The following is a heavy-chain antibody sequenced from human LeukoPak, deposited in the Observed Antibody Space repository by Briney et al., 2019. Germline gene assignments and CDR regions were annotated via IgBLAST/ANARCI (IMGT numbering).Heavy chain of an antibody. CDR3: ASATMVVTPRYFDY. V-gene: IGHV4-34*01. D-gene: IGHD4-23*01. Sequence: SETLSLTCAVYGGSFSGYYWSWIRQPPGKGLEWIGEINHSGSTNYNPSLKSRVTISVDTSTNQFSLKLSSVTAADTAVYYCASATMVVTPRYFDYWGQGTLVTVSS. CDR2: INHSGST. CDR1: GGSFSGYY. J-gene: IGHJ4*02.